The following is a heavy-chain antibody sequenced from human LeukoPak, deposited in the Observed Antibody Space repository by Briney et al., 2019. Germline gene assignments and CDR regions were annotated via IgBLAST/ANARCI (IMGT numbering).Heavy chain of an antibody. J-gene: IGHJ4*02. CDR1: GFTFSSYA. CDR2: ISGSGGST. V-gene: IGHV3-23*01. D-gene: IGHD1-26*01. Sequence: GGSLRLSCAASGFTFSSYAMSWVRQAPGKGLEWVLAISGSGGSTYYADSVKGRFTISRDNAKNTLYLQMNSLRAEDTAVYYCAKSPFSGSYYGGYFDYWGQGTLVTVSS. CDR3: AKSPFSGSYYGGYFDY.